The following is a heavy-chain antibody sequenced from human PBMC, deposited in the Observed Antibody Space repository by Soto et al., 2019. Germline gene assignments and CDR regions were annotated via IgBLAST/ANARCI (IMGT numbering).Heavy chain of an antibody. CDR2: IYYSGST. CDR3: ARDRGYGDSEYFQH. D-gene: IGHD4-17*01. J-gene: IGHJ1*01. CDR1: GGSISSGGYY. Sequence: PSETLSLTCTVSGGSISSGGYYWSWIRQHPGKGLEWIGYIYYSGSTYYNPSLKSRVTMSVDTSKNQFSLKLSSVTAADTAVYYCARDRGYGDSEYFQHWGQGTLVTVSS. V-gene: IGHV4-31*03.